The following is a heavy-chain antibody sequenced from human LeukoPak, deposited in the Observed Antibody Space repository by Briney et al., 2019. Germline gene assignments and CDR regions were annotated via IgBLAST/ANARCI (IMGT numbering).Heavy chain of an antibody. CDR1: GFTFSSYA. CDR2: INGSGGST. CDR3: AKDSYYYGSGRPSATGYYMDV. D-gene: IGHD3-10*01. J-gene: IGHJ6*03. Sequence: GGSLRLSCAASGFTFSSYAMSWVRQAPGKGLEWVSDINGSGGSTYYADSVKGRFTISRDNSKNTLYLQMNSLRAEDTAVYYCAKDSYYYGSGRPSATGYYMDVWGKGTTVTISS. V-gene: IGHV3-23*01.